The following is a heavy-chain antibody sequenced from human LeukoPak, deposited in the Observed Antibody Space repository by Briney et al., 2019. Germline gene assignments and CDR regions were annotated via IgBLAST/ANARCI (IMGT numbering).Heavy chain of an antibody. CDR2: IYFSGST. J-gene: IGHJ4*02. CDR1: GGSIRSYY. D-gene: IGHD2-2*01. Sequence: SETLSFTCTVSGGSIRSYYWSWIRQPPGKGLEWIGYIYFSGSTNYNPSLKSRVTISVDTSKNQFSLKLSSVTAADTAVYYCARRGAMASFDYWGQGTLVTVSS. CDR3: ARRGAMASFDY. V-gene: IGHV4-59*08.